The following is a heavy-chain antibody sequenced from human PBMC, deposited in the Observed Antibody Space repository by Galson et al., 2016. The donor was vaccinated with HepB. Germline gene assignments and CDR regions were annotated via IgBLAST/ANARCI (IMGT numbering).Heavy chain of an antibody. Sequence: TLSLTCNVSGGSVTSGGYYWNWIRQYPAKGLEWIGYIYYSGSTYYNPSLKSRVTISVDKSKNQFSLKLNSVTAADTAVYYCARGVSPNYFDPCDQGTLVTVSS. J-gene: IGHJ5*02. V-gene: IGHV4-31*03. D-gene: IGHD2-8*01. CDR1: GGSVTSGGYY. CDR2: IYYSGST. CDR3: ARGVSPNYFDP.